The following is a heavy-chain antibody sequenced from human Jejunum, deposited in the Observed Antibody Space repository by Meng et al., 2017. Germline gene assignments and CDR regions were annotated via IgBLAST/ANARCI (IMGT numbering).Heavy chain of an antibody. CDR1: GFTFSDPW. D-gene: IGHD3-10*01. Sequence: GESLKISCVASGFTFSDPWMSWVRQPPGKGLEWVANIKEDGNEFYYVDSVKGRFIISRDNAKNSLYLQMNSLTVDDTAVYYCVSIRRGYSYFDYWGQGTLVTVS. CDR2: IKEDGNEF. V-gene: IGHV3-7*01. CDR3: VSIRRGYSYFDY. J-gene: IGHJ4*02.